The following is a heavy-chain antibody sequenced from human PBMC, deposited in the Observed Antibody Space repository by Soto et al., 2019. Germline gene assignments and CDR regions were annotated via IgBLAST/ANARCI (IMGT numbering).Heavy chain of an antibody. Sequence: ASVKVSCKASGYTFTGYYMHWVRQAPGQGLEWMGWINPNSGGTNYAQKFQGWVTMTRDTSISTAYMELSRLRSDDTAVYYCARELRYFVNWFDPWGQGTLVTVSS. CDR2: INPNSGGT. J-gene: IGHJ5*02. V-gene: IGHV1-2*04. CDR1: GYTFTGYY. D-gene: IGHD3-9*01. CDR3: ARELRYFVNWFDP.